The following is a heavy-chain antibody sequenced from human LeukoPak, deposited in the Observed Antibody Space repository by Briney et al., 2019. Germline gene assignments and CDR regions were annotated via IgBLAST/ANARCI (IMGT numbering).Heavy chain of an antibody. V-gene: IGHV3-21*01. Sequence: PGGSLGLSCAASGFTFSSYSMNWVRQAPGKGLEWVSSISSSSSYIYYADSVKGRFTISRDNAKNSLYLQMNSLRAEDTAVYYCARDISGGYSYGLYYFDYWGQGTLVTVSS. CDR1: GFTFSSYS. J-gene: IGHJ4*02. CDR2: ISSSSSYI. D-gene: IGHD5-18*01. CDR3: ARDISGGYSYGLYYFDY.